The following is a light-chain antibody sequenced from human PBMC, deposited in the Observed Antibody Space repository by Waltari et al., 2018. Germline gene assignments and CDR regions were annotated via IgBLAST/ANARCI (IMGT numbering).Light chain of an antibody. CDR3: QSYDTSLSVV. V-gene: IGLV1-40*01. Sequence: QSVLTQPPSVSGAPGQRVPISRTGRGSNLGAGYGDHWYQKHPGKAPNLLIYGTSTRPPGVPDRFFGSQSGTSASLAITALQAEDEAEYYCQSYDTSLSVVFGGGTKLTVL. J-gene: IGLJ2*01. CDR1: GSNLGAGYG. CDR2: GTS.